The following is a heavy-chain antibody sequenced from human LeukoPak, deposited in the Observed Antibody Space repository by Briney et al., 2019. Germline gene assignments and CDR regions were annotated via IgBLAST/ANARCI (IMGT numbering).Heavy chain of an antibody. CDR2: MNPNSGNT. CDR3: ARGSFRWLQD. V-gene: IGHV1-8*01. J-gene: IGHJ4*02. Sequence: APVKVSCKASGYTFTSYDINWVRQATGQGLEWMGWMNPNSGNTGYAQKFQGRVTMTRNTSISTAYMELSSLRSEDTAMCYCARGSFRWLQDWGQGTLVTVSS. CDR1: GYTFTSYD. D-gene: IGHD5-24*01.